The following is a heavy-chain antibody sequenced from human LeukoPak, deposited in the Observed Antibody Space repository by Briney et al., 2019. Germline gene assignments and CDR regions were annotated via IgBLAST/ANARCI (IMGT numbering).Heavy chain of an antibody. Sequence: PSETLSLTCTVSGGSISSSSYYWGWIRRPPGKGLEWIGSIYYSGSTYYNPSLKSRVTISVDTSKNQFSLKLSSVTAADTAVYYCARLRPNYDILTGPRYYFDYWGQGTLVTVSS. CDR2: IYYSGST. J-gene: IGHJ4*02. D-gene: IGHD3-9*01. CDR3: ARLRPNYDILTGPRYYFDY. CDR1: GGSISSSSYY. V-gene: IGHV4-39*01.